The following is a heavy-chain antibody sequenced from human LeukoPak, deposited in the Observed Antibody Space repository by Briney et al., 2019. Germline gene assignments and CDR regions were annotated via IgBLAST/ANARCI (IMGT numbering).Heavy chain of an antibody. Sequence: GGSLRLSCAASGFTFSSYAMSWVRQAPGKGLEWVSAISGSGGSTYYADSVKGRFTISRDNSKNTLYLQMNSLRAEDTAVYYCAIVYYDFWSGYFPATTWGQGTLVTVSS. V-gene: IGHV3-23*01. CDR2: ISGSGGST. J-gene: IGHJ4*02. CDR1: GFTFSSYA. CDR3: AIVYYDFWSGYFPATT. D-gene: IGHD3-3*01.